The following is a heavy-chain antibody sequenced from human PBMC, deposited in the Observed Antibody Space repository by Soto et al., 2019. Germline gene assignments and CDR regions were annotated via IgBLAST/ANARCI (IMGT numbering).Heavy chain of an antibody. V-gene: IGHV3-9*01. CDR3: VKDMDGAYDFWSGFLHGEGGLDV. CDR2: IPWNSGST. Sequence: PGGSLRLSCAASGFTFENFAMHWVRQAPGKGLEWVSGIPWNSGSTGYADSVKGRFTISRDNAKNSVYLQMNSLRAEDTALYYCVKDMDGAYDFWSGFLHGEGGLDVWGQGTTVTVSS. D-gene: IGHD3-3*01. CDR1: GFTFENFA. J-gene: IGHJ6*02.